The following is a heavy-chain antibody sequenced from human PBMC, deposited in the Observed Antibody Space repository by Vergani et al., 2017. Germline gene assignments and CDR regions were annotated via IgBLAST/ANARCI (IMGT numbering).Heavy chain of an antibody. CDR1: GGSFSGYY. J-gene: IGHJ5*02. Sequence: QVQLQQWGAGLLKPSETLSLTCAVYGGSFSGYYWSWIRQPPGKGLEWIGEINHSGSTNYNPSLKSRVTISVDTSKNQFSLKLSSVTAADTAVYYCAIGGSYGYVCWFDPWGQGTLVTVSA. CDR3: AIGGSYGYVCWFDP. V-gene: IGHV4-34*01. D-gene: IGHD5-18*01. CDR2: INHSGST.